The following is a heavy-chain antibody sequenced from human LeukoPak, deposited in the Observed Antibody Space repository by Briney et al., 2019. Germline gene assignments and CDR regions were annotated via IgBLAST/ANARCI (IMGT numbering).Heavy chain of an antibody. CDR2: IYYTGRT. D-gene: IGHD3-22*01. V-gene: IGHV4-59*08. J-gene: IGHJ1*01. CDR1: GGSISSYY. CDR3: ARRRYYDSTGYLD. Sequence: PSETLSLTCTVSGGSISSYYWSWIRQPPGKGLEWIGDIYYTGRTYYNSSLKSRLTVSIDTSKNQFSLKLASLTAADTGVYYCARRRYYDSTGYLDWGQGTRITVSS.